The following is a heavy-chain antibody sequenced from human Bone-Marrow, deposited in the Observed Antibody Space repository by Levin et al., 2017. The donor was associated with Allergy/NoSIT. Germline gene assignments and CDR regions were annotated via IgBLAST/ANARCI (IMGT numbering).Heavy chain of an antibody. D-gene: IGHD4-17*01. CDR3: ARMGGDYGDYHGGYAFDI. Sequence: ASVKVSCKGSGYSFTSYWIGWVRQMPGKGLEWMGIIYPGDSDTRYSPSFQGQVTISADKSISTAYLQWSSLKASDTAMYYCARMGGDYGDYHGGYAFDIWGQGTMVTVSS. CDR2: IYPGDSDT. J-gene: IGHJ3*02. CDR1: GYSFTSYW. V-gene: IGHV5-51*01.